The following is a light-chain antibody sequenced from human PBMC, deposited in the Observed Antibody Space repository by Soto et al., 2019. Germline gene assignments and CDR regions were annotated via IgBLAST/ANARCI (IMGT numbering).Light chain of an antibody. CDR3: QQYGSSPLT. V-gene: IGKV3-20*01. CDR1: QSVTSSY. CDR2: GAS. Sequence: EIVLAQSPGTLSLSPGDRATLSCRASQSVTSSYLARYQQRPGQAPRLLIYGASSRATGIPDRFSGSGSGTDFTLTISRLEPEDFAVYYCQQYGSSPLTFGGGTKVEIK. J-gene: IGKJ4*01.